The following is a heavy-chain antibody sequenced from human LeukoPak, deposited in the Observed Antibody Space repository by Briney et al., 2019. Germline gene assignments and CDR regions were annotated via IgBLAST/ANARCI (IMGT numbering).Heavy chain of an antibody. CDR2: ISYDGSNK. CDR3: ASLSGYYMLGVGIGDY. V-gene: IGHV3-30*01. D-gene: IGHD3-3*01. J-gene: IGHJ4*02. CDR1: GFTFSSYA. Sequence: GRSLRLSCAASGFTFSSYAMHWVRQAPGKGLEWVAVISYDGSNKYFADSVKGRFTISRDNSKNTLYLQMNSLRAEDTAVYYCASLSGYYMLGVGIGDYWGQGTLVTVSS.